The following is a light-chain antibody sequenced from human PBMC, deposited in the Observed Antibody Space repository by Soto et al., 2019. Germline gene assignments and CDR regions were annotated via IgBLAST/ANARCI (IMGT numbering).Light chain of an antibody. CDR3: QQYNNWPPWT. CDR2: GAS. V-gene: IGKV3-15*01. J-gene: IGKJ1*01. Sequence: EIVMTQSPATLSVSPGERATLSCRARPSVSSNFAWYQQKPGQAPRLLIYGASTRATGIPARFSGSGSGTEFTLTISSLQSEDFAVYYCQQYNNWPPWTFGQGTKVEIK. CDR1: PSVSSN.